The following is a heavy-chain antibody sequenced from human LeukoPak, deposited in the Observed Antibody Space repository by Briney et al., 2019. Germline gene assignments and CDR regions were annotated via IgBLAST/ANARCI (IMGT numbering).Heavy chain of an antibody. CDR3: ARDQTTVATAAWYFDL. V-gene: IGHV4-59*01. CDR1: GGSISTYY. D-gene: IGHD4-17*01. J-gene: IGHJ2*01. CDR2: IHYSGRS. Sequence: SETLSLTCTVSGGSISTYYWSWIRQPPGKGLEWVGSIHYSGRSNSNPSLTGRLTISVDTSKNQFSLKLSSVTASGTAVYYCARDQTTVATAAWYFDLWGRGTLVTVSS.